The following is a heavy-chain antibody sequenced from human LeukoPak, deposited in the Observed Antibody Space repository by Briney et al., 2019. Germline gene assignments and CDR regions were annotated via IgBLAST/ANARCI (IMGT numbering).Heavy chain of an antibody. D-gene: IGHD6-6*01. CDR2: INHSGST. J-gene: IGHJ6*03. V-gene: IGHV4-34*01. CDR3: ARVGSSSSEEDYYYYYMDV. CDR1: GGSFSGYY. Sequence: PSETLSLTCAVYGGSFSGYYWSWIRQPPGKGLEWIGEINHSGSTNYNPSLKSRVTISVDTSKNQFSLKLSSVTAADTAVYYCARVGSSSSEEDYYYYYMDVWGKGTTVTVSS.